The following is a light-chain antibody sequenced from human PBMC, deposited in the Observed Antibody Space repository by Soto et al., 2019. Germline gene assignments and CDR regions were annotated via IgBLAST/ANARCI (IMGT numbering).Light chain of an antibody. V-gene: IGKV3D-20*02. CDR3: QQRANWPLTT. CDR1: QSVSGSY. Sequence: EFVLTQSPGTLSLSPGERVTLSCRTSQSVSGSYLAWYQQKAGQAPRLLIYGASIRATGIPDRFSGGGSGTDFTLTIRSLEPEDFAIYYCQQRANWPLTTFGHGTRLEI. CDR2: GAS. J-gene: IGKJ5*01.